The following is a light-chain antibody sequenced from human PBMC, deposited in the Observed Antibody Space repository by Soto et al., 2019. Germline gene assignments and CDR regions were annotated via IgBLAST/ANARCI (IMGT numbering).Light chain of an antibody. CDR2: DSS. CDR3: QQHSNWPIT. Sequence: EIVLTPSPATLSLSPGERATLSCRASQSVSSYLAWYQQTPGQAPRLLIYDSSTRATGIPARFSVSGSGTDFTLTSSSLEPEDFAVYCCQQHSNWPITFGQGTRLEIK. CDR1: QSVSSY. V-gene: IGKV3-11*01. J-gene: IGKJ5*01.